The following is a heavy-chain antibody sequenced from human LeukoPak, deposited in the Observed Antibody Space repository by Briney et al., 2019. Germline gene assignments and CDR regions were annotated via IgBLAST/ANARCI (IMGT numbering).Heavy chain of an antibody. Sequence: PGGSLRLSCAASGFTFSAYGVHWVRQAPGEGLGWVAIIWYDGGNKYYADSVKGRFTISRDDSKNTLHLQMNNLRAEDAAVYYCAKVRVTYCVTTTCYGDFDFWGQGTLVTVAS. D-gene: IGHD2-2*01. J-gene: IGHJ4*02. CDR1: GFTFSAYG. CDR2: IWYDGGNK. V-gene: IGHV3-33*06. CDR3: AKVRVTYCVTTTCYGDFDF.